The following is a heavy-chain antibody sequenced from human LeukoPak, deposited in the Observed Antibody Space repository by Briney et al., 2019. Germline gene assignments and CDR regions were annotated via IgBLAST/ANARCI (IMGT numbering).Heavy chain of an antibody. Sequence: GASVKVSCKASGYTFTSYDINWVRQTTGQGLEWMGWMNPNSGNTGYAQKFQGRVTMTRNTSISTAYMELSSLRSEDTAVYYCARGQNFDWSLRYYYYGMDVWGQGTTVTVSS. J-gene: IGHJ6*02. CDR2: MNPNSGNT. V-gene: IGHV1-8*01. CDR1: GYTFTSYD. D-gene: IGHD3-9*01. CDR3: ARGQNFDWSLRYYYYGMDV.